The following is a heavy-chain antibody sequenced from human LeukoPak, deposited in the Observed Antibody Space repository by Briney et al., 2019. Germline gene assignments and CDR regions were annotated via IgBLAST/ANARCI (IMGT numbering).Heavy chain of an antibody. Sequence: SETLSLTCAVYGGSFSGYYWSWIRQPPGKGLEWIGEINHSGSTNYNPSLKSRVTISVDTSKNQFSLKLSSVTAADTAVYYCARRPAVQIQLSYDYWGQETLVTVS. J-gene: IGHJ4*02. CDR1: GGSFSGYY. V-gene: IGHV4-34*01. D-gene: IGHD5-18*01. CDR2: INHSGST. CDR3: ARRPAVQIQLSYDY.